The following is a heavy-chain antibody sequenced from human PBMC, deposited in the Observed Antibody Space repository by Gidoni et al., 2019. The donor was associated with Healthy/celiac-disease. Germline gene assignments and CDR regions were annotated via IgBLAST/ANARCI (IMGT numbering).Heavy chain of an antibody. D-gene: IGHD2-8*01. CDR2: ISWNSGSR. CDR3: AILPLDIVRRDPPYPYYYYGMDV. J-gene: IGHJ6*02. Sequence: EVQLVDSGGCLVQPGRSLRLSCAASEFPFDDYSIHCVRQAPGKGLEWVSGISWNSGSRGYADSVKGRFTISRDNAKNSLYLQMNSLRAEDTALYYCAILPLDIVRRDPPYPYYYYGMDVWGQGTTVTVSS. CDR1: EFPFDDYS. V-gene: IGHV3-9*01.